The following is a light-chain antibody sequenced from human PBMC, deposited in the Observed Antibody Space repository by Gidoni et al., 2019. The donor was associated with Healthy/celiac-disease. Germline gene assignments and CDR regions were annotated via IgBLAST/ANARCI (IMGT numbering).Light chain of an antibody. V-gene: IGKV3-11*01. J-gene: IGKJ4*01. Sequence: EIVLTQSLATLSLSPGERATFSCMASQSVSSYLAWYQQKPGQAPRLLIYDASNRATGIPARFSGSGSGTDFTLTISSLEPEDFAVYYCQQRSNWPLTFGGGTKVEIK. CDR3: QQRSNWPLT. CDR2: DAS. CDR1: QSVSSY.